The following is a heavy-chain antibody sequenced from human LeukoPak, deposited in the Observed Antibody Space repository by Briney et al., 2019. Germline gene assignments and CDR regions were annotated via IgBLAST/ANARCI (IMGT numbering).Heavy chain of an antibody. CDR1: GFTFSSYA. Sequence: PGGSLRLSCAASGFTFSSYAMSWVRQAPGKGLEWVSGISGSGDNTYYADSVKGRFTISRDNSKNTLYVQVYSLGTEDTAAYYCAKGSYYDSSGSFYFDYWGQGTLVTVSS. CDR3: AKGSYYDSSGSFYFDY. D-gene: IGHD3-22*01. J-gene: IGHJ4*02. CDR2: ISGSGDNT. V-gene: IGHV3-23*01.